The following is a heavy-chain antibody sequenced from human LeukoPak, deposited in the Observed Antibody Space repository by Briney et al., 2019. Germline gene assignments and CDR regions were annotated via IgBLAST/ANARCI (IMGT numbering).Heavy chain of an antibody. Sequence: SETLSLTCTVSGGSISSSTYYWSWIRQPPGKGLEWIGYISYSGSTNYNPSLKSRVTMSVDTSKDQFSLKLNSVTAADTAVYYCARYIWGSYPTFEDYWGQGSLVTVSS. CDR3: ARYIWGSYPTFEDY. CDR1: GGSISSSTYY. CDR2: ISYSGST. D-gene: IGHD3-16*02. J-gene: IGHJ4*02. V-gene: IGHV4-61*01.